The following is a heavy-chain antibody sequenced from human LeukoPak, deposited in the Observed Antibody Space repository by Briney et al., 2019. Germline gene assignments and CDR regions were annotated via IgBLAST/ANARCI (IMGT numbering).Heavy chain of an antibody. V-gene: IGHV3-7*01. D-gene: IGHD3-22*01. CDR2: IKQDGSEK. J-gene: IGHJ4*02. CDR1: GFTFSSYW. Sequence: GGSLRLSCAASGFTFSSYWMSWVRQAPGKGLEWVANIKQDGSEKYYVDSVKGRFTISRDNAKNSLYLQMNSLRAEDTAVYYCVIYYYDSSGYYYFDYWGQGTLVTVPS. CDR3: VIYYYDSSGYYYFDY.